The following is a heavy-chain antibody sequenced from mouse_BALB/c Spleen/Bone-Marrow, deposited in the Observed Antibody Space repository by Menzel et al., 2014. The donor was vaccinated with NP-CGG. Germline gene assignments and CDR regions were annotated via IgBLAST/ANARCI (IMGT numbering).Heavy chain of an antibody. CDR1: GYTFTSYW. D-gene: IGHD2-1*01. CDR3: ARSYGKNVDY. V-gene: IGHV1-7*01. CDR2: INPSTGYT. Sequence: QVQLQQSGAELAKPGAPVKMSCKASGYTFTSYWMHWVKQRPGQGLEWIGNINPSTGYTEYNQKFKDKATLTEDKSSSTAYMQLNSLTSEDSAVYYCARSYGKNVDYWGQGTTLTVSS. J-gene: IGHJ2*01.